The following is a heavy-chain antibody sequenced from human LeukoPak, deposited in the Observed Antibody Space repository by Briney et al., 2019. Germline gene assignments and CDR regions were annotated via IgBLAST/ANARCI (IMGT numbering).Heavy chain of an antibody. D-gene: IGHD1-26*01. CDR2: SSYSGST. J-gene: IGHJ4*02. CDR3: ARGRVGATTFDY. V-gene: IGHV4-61*01. Sequence: PSETLSLTCAVSGXSVTSGSYYWNWIRQPPGKGLDWIGYSSYSGSTKYNPSLKSRVTISVDTSKNEFSLILTSVTAADTAVYYCARGRVGATTFDYWGQGALVTVSS. CDR1: GXSVTSGSYY.